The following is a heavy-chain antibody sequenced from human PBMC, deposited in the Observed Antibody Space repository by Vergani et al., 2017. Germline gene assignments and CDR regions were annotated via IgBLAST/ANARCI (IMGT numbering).Heavy chain of an antibody. CDR3: AVSREDYGYSWGSYRQGGLDY. CDR2: IYHSGST. Sequence: QVQLQQWGAGLLKPLQTLSLTCTVSGDSISSSNWWSWVRQPPGKGLEWIGEIYHSGSTNYNPSLKSRVTISVDKSKNQFSLTLSSVTAAGTAVYYCAVSREDYGYSWGSYRQGGLDYWGEGTLVTVSS. J-gene: IGHJ4*02. D-gene: IGHD3-16*02. CDR1: GDSISSSNW. V-gene: IGHV4-4*02.